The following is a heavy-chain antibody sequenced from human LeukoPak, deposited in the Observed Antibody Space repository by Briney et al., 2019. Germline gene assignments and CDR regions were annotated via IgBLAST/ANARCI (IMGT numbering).Heavy chain of an antibody. J-gene: IGHJ6*03. Sequence: PGGSLRLSCAASGFTFSNAWMSWVRQAPGKGLEWVSVIYSGGSTYYADSVKGRFTISRDNSKNTLYLQMNSLRAEDTAVYYCAREKRVTMVRGPPYYYYYMDVWGKGTTVTISS. CDR2: IYSGGST. V-gene: IGHV3-53*01. D-gene: IGHD3-10*01. CDR1: GFTFSNAW. CDR3: AREKRVTMVRGPPYYYYYMDV.